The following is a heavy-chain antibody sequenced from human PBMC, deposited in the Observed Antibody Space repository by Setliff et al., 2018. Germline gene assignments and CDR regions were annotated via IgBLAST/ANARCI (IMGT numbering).Heavy chain of an antibody. V-gene: IGHV1-18*01. J-gene: IGHJ4*02. D-gene: IGHD1-1*01. CDR1: GNTFISYG. CDR3: AIDYGPTGTPYH. Sequence: ASVKVSCKTAGNTFISYGISWLRQAPGQGLEWMGWIGIHSENTNYAERFKDRLTITADTSTDTSYMAMSSLRFEDTAVYYCAIDYGPTGTPYHWGQGTPVTVSS. CDR2: IGIHSENT.